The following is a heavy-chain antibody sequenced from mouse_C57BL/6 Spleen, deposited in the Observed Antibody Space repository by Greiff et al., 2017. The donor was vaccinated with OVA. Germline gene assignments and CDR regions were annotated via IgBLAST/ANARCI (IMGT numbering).Heavy chain of an antibody. CDR3: ARSGDITTPFDY. CDR2: IYPGSGST. J-gene: IGHJ2*01. D-gene: IGHD1-1*01. Sequence: QVQLQQPGAELVKPGASVKMSCKASGYTFTSYWITWVKQRPGQGLEWIGDIYPGSGSTNYDEKFKSKATMTVDTSTSTAYMQLSSLTSEDSAVYYCARSGDITTPFDYWGQGTTLTVSS. V-gene: IGHV1-55*01. CDR1: GYTFTSYW.